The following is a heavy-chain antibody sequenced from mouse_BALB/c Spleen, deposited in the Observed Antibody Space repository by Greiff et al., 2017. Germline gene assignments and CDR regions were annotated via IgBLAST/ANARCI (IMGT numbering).Heavy chain of an antibody. Sequence: QVQLQQSGPQLVRPGASVKISCKASGYSFTSYCMHWVKQRPGQGLEWIGMIDPSDSETRLNQKFKDKATLTVDKSSSTAYMQLSSPTSEDSAVYYCAIYYDYDYAMDYWGQGTSVTVSS. CDR1: GYSFTSYC. CDR2: IDPSDSET. CDR3: AIYYDYDYAMDY. D-gene: IGHD2-4*01. V-gene: IGHV1-74*01. J-gene: IGHJ4*01.